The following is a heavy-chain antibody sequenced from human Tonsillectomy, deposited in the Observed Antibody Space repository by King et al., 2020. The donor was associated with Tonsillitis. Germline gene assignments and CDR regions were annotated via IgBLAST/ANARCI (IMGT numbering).Heavy chain of an antibody. Sequence: VQLVESGGGLVQPGGSLRLSCAASGFTFSSYVMSWVRQAPGKGLEWVSAISGSGSSTYYGDSVKGRFTISRDNSKDTLYLQMNSPRAEDTAVYYCAKDLTYYRVWSGLQFGNWGQGTLVTVSSGMDVWGQGTTVTVSS. CDR2: ISGSGSST. D-gene: IGHD3-3*01. V-gene: IGHV3-23*04. J-gene: IGHJ6*02. CDR1: GFTFSSYV. CDR3: AKDLTYYRVWSGLQFGNWGQGTLVTVSSGMDV.